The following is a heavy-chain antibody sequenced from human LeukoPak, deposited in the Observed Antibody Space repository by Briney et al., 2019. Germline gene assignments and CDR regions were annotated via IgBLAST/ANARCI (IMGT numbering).Heavy chain of an antibody. CDR2: IYDIGST. V-gene: IGHV4-59*01. Sequence: SETLSLTCTVSGGSISSYYWSWIRQPPGKGLEWIGYIYDIGSTTYNPSLKSRVTISVDTSKNQFSLKLSSVTAADTAVYYCARDRQGDYYGSGSYLYYYYYMDVWGKGTTVTVSS. CDR1: GGSISSYY. D-gene: IGHD3-10*01. CDR3: ARDRQGDYYGSGSYLYYYYYMDV. J-gene: IGHJ6*03.